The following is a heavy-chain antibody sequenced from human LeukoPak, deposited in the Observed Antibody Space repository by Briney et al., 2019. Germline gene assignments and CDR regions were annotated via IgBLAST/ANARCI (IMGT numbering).Heavy chain of an antibody. J-gene: IGHJ3*02. Sequence: GGSLRLSCAASGFTFSSYAMHWVRQAPGKGLEWVAVISYDGGNKYYADSVKGRFTISRDNSKNTLYLQMNSLRAEDTAVYYCARDREGAFDIWGQGTMVTVSS. CDR1: GFTFSSYA. V-gene: IGHV3-30-3*01. CDR3: ARDREGAFDI. CDR2: ISYDGGNK.